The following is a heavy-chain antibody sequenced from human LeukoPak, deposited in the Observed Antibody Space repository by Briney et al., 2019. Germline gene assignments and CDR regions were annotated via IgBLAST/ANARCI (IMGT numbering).Heavy chain of an antibody. CDR1: GGSISSYY. V-gene: IGHV4-59*08. CDR2: IYYSGST. Sequence: SETLSLTCTVSGGSISSYYWSWIRQPPGKGLEWIGYIYYSGSTNYNPSLKSRVSISVDMSKNQFSLKLSSVTAADTAVYYCARSYSSGYYHLAEYFQHWGQGTLVTVSS. CDR3: ARSYSSGYYHLAEYFQH. J-gene: IGHJ1*01. D-gene: IGHD3-22*01.